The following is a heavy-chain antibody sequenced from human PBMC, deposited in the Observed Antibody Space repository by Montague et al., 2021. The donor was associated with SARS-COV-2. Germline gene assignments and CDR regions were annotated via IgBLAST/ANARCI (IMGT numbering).Heavy chain of an antibody. J-gene: IGHJ4*02. CDR2: IPDSGST. CDR1: GGSISSFY. V-gene: IGHV4-59*08. CDR3: ARQYSATLPAVY. D-gene: IGHD2-15*01. Sequence: SETLSLTCTVSGGSISSFYWSWFRQPPGKGLEWIGYIPDSGSTNYNPSLTSRVTMSVDTSKNQFSLKVNSVTAADTAVYYCARQYSATLPAVYWGQGTLVTVSS.